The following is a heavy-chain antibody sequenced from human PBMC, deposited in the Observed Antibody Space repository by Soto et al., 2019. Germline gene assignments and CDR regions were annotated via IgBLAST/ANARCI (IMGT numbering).Heavy chain of an antibody. J-gene: IGHJ4*02. V-gene: IGHV4-59*13. CDR2: IYYSGST. Sequence: SETLSLTCTVSGGSISSYYWSWIRQPPGKGLEWIGYIYYSGSTNYNPSLKSRVTISVDTSKNQFSLKLSSVTAADTAVYYCARNGYGSGSSPYFDYWGQRTLVTVSS. CDR3: ARNGYGSGSSPYFDY. CDR1: GGSISSYY. D-gene: IGHD3-10*01.